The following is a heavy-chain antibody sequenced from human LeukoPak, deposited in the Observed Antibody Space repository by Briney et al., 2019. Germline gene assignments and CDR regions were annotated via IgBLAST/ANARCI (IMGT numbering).Heavy chain of an antibody. V-gene: IGHV3-48*04. Sequence: GGSLRLSCAASGFTFSSYSMNWVRQAPGKGLEWVSYISSSSSTIYYADSVKGRFTISRDNAKNALYLQMNSLGAEDTAIYYCAKLSGTFGTTSRVLGSWGQGTLVTVSS. J-gene: IGHJ4*02. CDR1: GFTFSSYS. D-gene: IGHD1-1*01. CDR2: ISSSSSTI. CDR3: AKLSGTFGTTSRVLGS.